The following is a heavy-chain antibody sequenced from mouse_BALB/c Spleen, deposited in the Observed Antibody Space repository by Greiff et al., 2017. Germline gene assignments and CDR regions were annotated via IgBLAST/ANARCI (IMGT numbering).Heavy chain of an antibody. Sequence: EVKLQESGAELVKPGASVKLSCTASGFNIKDTYMHWVKQRPEQGLEWIGRIDPANGNTKYDPKFQGKATITADTSSNTAYLQLSSLTSEDTAVYYCARGSYGRFAYWGQGTLVTVSA. V-gene: IGHV14-3*02. CDR1: GFNIKDTY. CDR2: IDPANGNT. CDR3: ARGSYGRFAY. J-gene: IGHJ3*01. D-gene: IGHD1-2*01.